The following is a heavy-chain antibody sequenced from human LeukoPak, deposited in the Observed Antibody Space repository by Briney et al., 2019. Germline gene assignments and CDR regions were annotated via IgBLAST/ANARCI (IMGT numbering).Heavy chain of an antibody. CDR3: ARDLGYCSGGSCYDLFDY. D-gene: IGHD2-15*01. CDR2: ILSDGSSS. V-gene: IGHV3-74*01. J-gene: IGHJ4*02. CDR1: GFTFSSYW. Sequence: GGSLRLSCAASGFTFSSYWMHWVRQAPGKGLGWVSRILSDGSSSTYADSVKGRFTISRDNAKNTLYLQMNSLRGEDTAVYYCARDLGYCSGGSCYDLFDYWGQGTLVTVSS.